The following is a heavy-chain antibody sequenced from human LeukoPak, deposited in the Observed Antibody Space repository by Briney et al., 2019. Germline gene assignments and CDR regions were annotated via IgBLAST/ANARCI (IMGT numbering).Heavy chain of an antibody. Sequence: PSETLSLTCTVSGDSITSGSYYWAWIRQHPGKGLEWIGYIYYTGGTHYNPSLKSRLTISVDTSENHLSLKLSSVTAADTAIYFCARAPGAFDIWGQGTMVTVSS. J-gene: IGHJ3*02. CDR2: IYYTGGT. CDR1: GDSITSGSYY. CDR3: ARAPGAFDI. V-gene: IGHV4-31*03.